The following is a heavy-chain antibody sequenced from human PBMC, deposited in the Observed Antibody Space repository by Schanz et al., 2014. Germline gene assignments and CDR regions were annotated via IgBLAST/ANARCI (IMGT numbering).Heavy chain of an antibody. CDR2: ISNSGTTI. Sequence: QVQLVESGGGVVQPGRSLRLSCAASGFTFSDYYMSWIRQAPGKGLEWVSYISNSGTTIYYADSVKGRFTISRDNAKNSLYLQMNSLRVEDTAVYYCARDLISSGWYRWGQGTLVTVSS. J-gene: IGHJ4*02. CDR1: GFTFSDYY. D-gene: IGHD6-19*01. CDR3: ARDLISSGWYR. V-gene: IGHV3-11*01.